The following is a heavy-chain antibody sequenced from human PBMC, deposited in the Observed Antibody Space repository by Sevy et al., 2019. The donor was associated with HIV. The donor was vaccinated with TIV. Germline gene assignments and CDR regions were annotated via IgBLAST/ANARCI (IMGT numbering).Heavy chain of an antibody. CDR1: GFTFSSYV. CDR2: IWYDGTIK. Sequence: GGSLRLSCAASGFTFSSYVIHWVRQAPGKGLEWVALIWYDGTIKYYADSVKGRFTISRDNSKDTLFLQMNSLTPEDTAVSYCARGGGYCGGDCYSIDYWGQGALVTVSS. J-gene: IGHJ4*02. CDR3: ARGGGYCGGDCYSIDY. D-gene: IGHD2-21*02. V-gene: IGHV3-33*08.